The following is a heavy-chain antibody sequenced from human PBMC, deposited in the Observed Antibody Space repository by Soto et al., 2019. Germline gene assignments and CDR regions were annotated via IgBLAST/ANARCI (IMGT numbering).Heavy chain of an antibody. V-gene: IGHV5-10-1*01. Sequence: GQPLQNSSKGSEYSFTSYWISWVSKMPGKGLEWMGRIDPSDSYTNYSPSFQGHVTISADKSISTAYLQWSSLKASDTAMYYCATRSSPVYYYGMDVWGQGTTVTVSS. CDR2: IDPSDSYT. J-gene: IGHJ6*02. CDR1: EYSFTSYW. D-gene: IGHD4-4*01. CDR3: ATRSSPVYYYGMDV.